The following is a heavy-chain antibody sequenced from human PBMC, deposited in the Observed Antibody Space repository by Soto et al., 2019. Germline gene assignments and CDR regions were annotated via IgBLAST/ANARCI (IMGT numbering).Heavy chain of an antibody. D-gene: IGHD3-22*01. CDR2: IIPIFGTA. CDR1: GGTFSSYA. J-gene: IGHJ4*02. Sequence: VASVKVSCKASGGTFSSYAISWVRQAPGQGLEWMGGIIPIFGTANYAQKFQGRVTITADESTSTAYMELSSLRSEDTAVYYCAREDRRYYYDSSGFIDYWGQGTLVTVSS. V-gene: IGHV1-69*13. CDR3: AREDRRYYYDSSGFIDY.